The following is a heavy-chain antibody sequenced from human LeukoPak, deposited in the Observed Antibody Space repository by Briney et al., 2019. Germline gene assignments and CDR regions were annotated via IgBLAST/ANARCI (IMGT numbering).Heavy chain of an antibody. CDR2: IYSSGST. D-gene: IGHD6-13*01. Sequence: SETLSLTCTVSGGSISSYYWSWIRQPAEKGLEWIGRIYSSGSTHHNPSLESRVTMSVDTSKNQFSLKLSSVTAADTAVYYCARLRSAATYFDHWGQGTLVTVSS. J-gene: IGHJ4*02. CDR1: GGSISSYY. CDR3: ARLRSAATYFDH. V-gene: IGHV4-4*07.